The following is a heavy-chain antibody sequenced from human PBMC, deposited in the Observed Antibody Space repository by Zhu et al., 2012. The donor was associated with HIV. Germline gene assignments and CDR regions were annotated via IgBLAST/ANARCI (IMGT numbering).Heavy chain of an antibody. CDR2: ISQTGNT. V-gene: IGHV4-59*11. J-gene: IGHJ3*01. CDR3: ARNVVFPAAAPHAFEV. Sequence: QMQLQESGPGLVKPSETLSLTCTVSGGSITNHCWSWIRQPPGKGLEWIGYISQTGNTKYNPSLRSRVSISVDTSKNRFALKLSSMTAADTAVYYCARNVVFPAAAPHAFEVWGQGTMVTV. D-gene: IGHD2-2*01. CDR1: GGSITNHC.